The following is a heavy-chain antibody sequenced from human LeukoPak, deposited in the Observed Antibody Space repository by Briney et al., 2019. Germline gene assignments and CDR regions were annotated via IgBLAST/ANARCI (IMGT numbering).Heavy chain of an antibody. J-gene: IGHJ4*02. D-gene: IGHD2-15*01. Sequence: GASVKVSCKPSGYTFTSFGISWVRQAPGQGLEWMGWIGAYNGDTNYAQKFQGRVTMTTDTSTSTVYMDLRSLRSDDTAVYYCTRDHCSGDNCPSFDYWGQGTLVTVSS. CDR2: IGAYNGDT. CDR1: GYTFTSFG. CDR3: TRDHCSGDNCPSFDY. V-gene: IGHV1-18*04.